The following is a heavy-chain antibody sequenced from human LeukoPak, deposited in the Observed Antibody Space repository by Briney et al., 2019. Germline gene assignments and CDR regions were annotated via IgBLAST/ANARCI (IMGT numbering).Heavy chain of an antibody. J-gene: IGHJ6*02. V-gene: IGHV6-1*01. CDR1: GDSVSSNSAA. CDR2: TYYRSKWYN. D-gene: IGHD6-19*01. Sequence: SQTLSLTCAISGDSVSSNSAAWNWIRQSPSRGLEWLGRTYYRSKWYNDYAVSVKSRITINPDTSKNQFSLQLNSVTPEDTAVYYCARDKAVAGPLFYYYYGMDVWGQGTTVTVSS. CDR3: ARDKAVAGPLFYYYYGMDV.